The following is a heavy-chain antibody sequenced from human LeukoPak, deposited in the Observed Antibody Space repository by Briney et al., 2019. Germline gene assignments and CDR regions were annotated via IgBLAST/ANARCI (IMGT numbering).Heavy chain of an antibody. Sequence: GGSLRLSCAASGFTFSSYWMGWVRQAPGKGLEWVANIKQDGSEKYYVDSVKGRFTISRDNAKNSLYLQMNSLRAEDTAVYYCARDFLNFWNGGVLWSWGQGTMVTVSS. J-gene: IGHJ3*01. V-gene: IGHV3-7*01. CDR1: GFTFSSYW. CDR3: ARDFLNFWNGGVLWS. CDR2: IKQDGSEK. D-gene: IGHD3-3*01.